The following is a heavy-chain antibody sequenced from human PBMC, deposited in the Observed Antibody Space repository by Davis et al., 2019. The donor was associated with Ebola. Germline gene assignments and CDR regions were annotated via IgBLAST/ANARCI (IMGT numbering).Heavy chain of an antibody. Sequence: GGSLRLSCAASGFTFSSYAMSWVRQAPGKGLEWVAVIWYDGSNKYYADSVKGRFTISRDNSKNTLYLQMNSLRAEDTAVYYCARDLVVVTAPGDYWGQGTLVTVSS. CDR3: ARDLVVVTAPGDY. CDR2: IWYDGSNK. D-gene: IGHD2-21*02. V-gene: IGHV3-33*08. J-gene: IGHJ4*02. CDR1: GFTFSSYA.